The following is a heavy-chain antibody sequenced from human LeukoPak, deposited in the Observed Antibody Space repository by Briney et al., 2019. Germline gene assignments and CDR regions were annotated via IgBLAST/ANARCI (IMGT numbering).Heavy chain of an antibody. V-gene: IGHV1-3*01. CDR3: ARAEGVVAATRVQYGMDV. CDR1: GYTFTSYA. J-gene: IGHJ6*02. D-gene: IGHD2-15*01. CDR2: INAGNGNT. Sequence: GASVTVSCKASGYTFTSYAMHWVRQAPGQRLEWMGWINAGNGNTKYSQKFQGRVTITRDTSASTAYMELSSLRSEDTAVYYCARAEGVVAATRVQYGMDVWGQGTTVTVSS.